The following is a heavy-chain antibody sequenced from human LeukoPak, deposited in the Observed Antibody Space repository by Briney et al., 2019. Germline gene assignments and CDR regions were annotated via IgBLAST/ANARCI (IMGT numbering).Heavy chain of an antibody. CDR1: GYTFVNYG. D-gene: IGHD1-26*01. V-gene: IGHV1-18*01. CDR3: ARDELGAPGYFDY. Sequence: ASVKVSCKASGYTFVNYGISWVRQAPGQGPEWMGWINTYNGNTNYAQILQGRVTMTTDTSTSTAYMELRSLRSDDTAVYYCARDELGAPGYFDYWGQGTLVTVSS. CDR2: INTYNGNT. J-gene: IGHJ4*02.